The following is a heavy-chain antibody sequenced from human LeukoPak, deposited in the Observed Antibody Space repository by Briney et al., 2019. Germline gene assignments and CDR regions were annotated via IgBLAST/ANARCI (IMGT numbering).Heavy chain of an antibody. CDR3: GGCSSTSCNFLDY. Sequence: GGSLRLSCAASGFTVSSNYMSWVRQAPGKGLEWVSVIYSGGSTYYSDSVKGRFTISRDNSKNTLYLQMNSLRTEDTAVYYCGGCSSTSCNFLDYWGQGTLVTVSS. CDR1: GFTVSSNY. D-gene: IGHD2-2*01. J-gene: IGHJ4*02. CDR2: IYSGGST. V-gene: IGHV3-53*05.